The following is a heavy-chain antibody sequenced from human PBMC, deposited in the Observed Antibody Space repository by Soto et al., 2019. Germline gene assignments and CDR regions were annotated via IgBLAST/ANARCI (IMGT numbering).Heavy chain of an antibody. D-gene: IGHD4-17*01. CDR2: IYYSGAT. CDR1: GDSIGSTIHY. CDR3: ARCSDIGDKRDALDG. Sequence: QVQLQESGPGLVRPSETLSLTCSVSGDSIGSTIHYCSWIRLHPGKGLEYIGYIYYSGATYYSPSFESRVTMSGDTSKNQFSLKLTSVPAADTARYYCARCSDIGDKRDALDGWGQATMVNASS. J-gene: IGHJ3*01. V-gene: IGHV4-31*03.